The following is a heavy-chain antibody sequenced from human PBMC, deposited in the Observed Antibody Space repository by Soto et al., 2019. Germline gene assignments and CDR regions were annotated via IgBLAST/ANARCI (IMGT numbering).Heavy chain of an antibody. CDR2: IQYDGSNK. J-gene: IGHJ4*02. CDR3: AKSMTTVTKQLDC. CDR1: GFTFSTYD. V-gene: IGHV3-30*18. Sequence: QVQLVESGGGVVQPGRSLRLSCAASGFTFSTYDMHWVRQAPGKGLEWVAVIQYDGSNKYYADSVRGRFTIFRDNSKNTLYLQIDTLRAEDTAVYYCAKSMTTVTKQLDCWGQGTLVTVSS. D-gene: IGHD4-17*01.